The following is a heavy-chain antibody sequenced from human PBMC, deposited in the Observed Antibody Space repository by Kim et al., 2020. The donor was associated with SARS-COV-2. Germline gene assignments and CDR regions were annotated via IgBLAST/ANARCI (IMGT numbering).Heavy chain of an antibody. CDR2: IKSESTGI. CDR1: GFTFTTYW. CDR3: ASDPVVDGLDV. V-gene: IGHV3-74*01. Sequence: GGSLRLSCAASGFTFTTYWMHWVRQAPGKGLVWVSRIKSESTGISYADSVKGRFTISRDNANNTLYLQMDNLRDEDTAVYYCASDPVVDGLDVWGHGPTVTVSS. J-gene: IGHJ6*02.